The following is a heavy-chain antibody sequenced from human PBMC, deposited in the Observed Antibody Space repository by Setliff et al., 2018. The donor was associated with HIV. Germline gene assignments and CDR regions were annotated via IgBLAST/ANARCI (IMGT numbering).Heavy chain of an antibody. Sequence: PSETLPLTCAVSNGSISRSSYYWGWIRQPPGKGPEWVGSIYYSGSTYYSPSLKSRVTISVDTSKRQFFLHLTSVTAADTAVYFCASTDNTGYKIDYWGQGALVTVSS. CDR1: NGSISRSSYY. CDR3: ASTDNTGYKIDY. V-gene: IGHV4-39*01. J-gene: IGHJ4*01. D-gene: IGHD3-10*01. CDR2: IYYSGST.